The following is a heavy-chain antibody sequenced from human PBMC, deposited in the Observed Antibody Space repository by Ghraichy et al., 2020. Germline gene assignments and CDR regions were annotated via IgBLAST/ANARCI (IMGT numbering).Heavy chain of an antibody. CDR2: ISGGGGGT. J-gene: IGHJ3*02. CDR3: AKVPRHCSGGSCYGGAFDI. Sequence: GGSLRLSCAASGFTFSSYAMSWVRQAPGKGLEWVSLISGGGGGTYYADSVKGRFTISRDNSKNTLNLQMNSLRAEDTAVYYCAKVPRHCSGGSCYGGAFDIWGQGTVVTVSS. CDR1: GFTFSSYA. V-gene: IGHV3-23*01. D-gene: IGHD2-15*01.